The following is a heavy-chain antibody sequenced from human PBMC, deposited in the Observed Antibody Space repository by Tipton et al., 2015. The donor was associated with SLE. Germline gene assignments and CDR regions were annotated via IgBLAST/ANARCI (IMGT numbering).Heavy chain of an antibody. D-gene: IGHD3-16*02. CDR1: GYSIGSGFY. CDR2: VFPSGTT. CDR3: ARDPLVRSPGAGGFFDL. J-gene: IGHJ4*01. Sequence: TLSLTCTVSGYSIGSGFYWGWIRQPPGKGLEWIATVFPSGTTYYSPSLRSRLSVSIDTSKNQFSLKLTSVTAADTAVYYCARDPLVRSPGAGGFFDLWGHGTLVTVSS. V-gene: IGHV4-38-2*02.